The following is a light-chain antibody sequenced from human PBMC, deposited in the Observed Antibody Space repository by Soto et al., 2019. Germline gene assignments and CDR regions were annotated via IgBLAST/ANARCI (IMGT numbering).Light chain of an antibody. CDR1: HSINDW. CDR3: QQYHGFW. J-gene: IGKJ1*01. CDR2: DAS. V-gene: IGKV1-5*01. Sequence: DKHLNNSLYSLSAYVGDRVTITCRARHSINDWLAWYQQKPGKAPKLLIYDASSLESGVPSRFSGSGSGTQFSLFISGLQPEDFATYYCQQYHGFWFGQGTKVDIK.